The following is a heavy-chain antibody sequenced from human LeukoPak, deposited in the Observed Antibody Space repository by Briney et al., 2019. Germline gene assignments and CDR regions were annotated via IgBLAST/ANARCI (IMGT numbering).Heavy chain of an antibody. D-gene: IGHD3-3*01. CDR2: IRYDGINE. CDR3: SKDRGVFGVAYSLDY. Sequence: GGSPRLSCAASGFTFTISGMHWVRQAPGKGLEWVAYIRYDGINEYYADSVKGRFTISRDLSKNTLFLQMNSLRPEDTAVYYCSKDRGVFGVAYSLDYWGQGTLVTVSS. CDR1: GFTFTISG. V-gene: IGHV3-30*02. J-gene: IGHJ4*02.